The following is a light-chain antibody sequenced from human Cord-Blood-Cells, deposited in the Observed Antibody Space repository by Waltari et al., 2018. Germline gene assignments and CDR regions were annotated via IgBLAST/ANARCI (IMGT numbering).Light chain of an antibody. Sequence: QPALTQPASVSGSPGQSLTISSTGTSSDVGGSTFVPWYQQHPGQAPKLMIYDVSKRPSGVSNRFSGSKSGNTASLTISGLQAEDEADYYCSSYTSSSTVVFGGGTKLTVL. V-gene: IGLV2-14*01. CDR3: SSYTSSSTVV. CDR2: DVS. J-gene: IGLJ2*01. CDR1: SSDVGGSTF.